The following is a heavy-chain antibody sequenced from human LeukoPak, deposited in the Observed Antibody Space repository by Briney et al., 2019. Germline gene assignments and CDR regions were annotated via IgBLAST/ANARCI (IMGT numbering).Heavy chain of an antibody. CDR2: FFHSGYT. Sequence: PSETLSLTCAVSGDSISSDNWWSWVRQPPGRGLEWIGEFFHSGYTNYNPSLKSRVTISVDTSKNQFSLRLTSVTAADTAVYYCARHNYYSMGVWGQGTTVTVSS. CDR1: GDSISSDNW. CDR3: ARHNYYSMGV. J-gene: IGHJ6*02. V-gene: IGHV4-4*02.